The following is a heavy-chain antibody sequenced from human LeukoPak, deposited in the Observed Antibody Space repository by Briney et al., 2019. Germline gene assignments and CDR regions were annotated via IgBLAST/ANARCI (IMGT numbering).Heavy chain of an antibody. CDR2: ISWNSGSI. V-gene: IGHV3-48*04. J-gene: IGHJ4*02. D-gene: IGHD5-18*01. CDR1: GFTFSNFG. Sequence: PGGSLRLSCAASGFTFSNFGMHWVRQAPGKGLEWVSGISWNSGSIGYADSVKGRFTISRDNAKNSLYLQMNSLRAEDTAVYYCAREDWDTAIDYWGQGTLVTVSS. CDR3: AREDWDTAIDY.